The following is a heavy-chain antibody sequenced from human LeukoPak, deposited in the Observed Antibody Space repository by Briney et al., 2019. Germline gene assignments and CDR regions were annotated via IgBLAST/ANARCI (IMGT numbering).Heavy chain of an antibody. Sequence: ASVKVSCKASGYTFTSYYMHWVRQAPGQGLEWMGIINPSGGSTNYAQKLQGRVTMTTDTSTSTAYMGLRSLRSDDTAVYYCARGYYSNYYYYYYYMDVWGKGTTVTVSS. J-gene: IGHJ6*03. V-gene: IGHV1-46*01. CDR3: ARGYYSNYYYYYYYMDV. CDR1: GYTFTSYY. D-gene: IGHD4-11*01. CDR2: INPSGGST.